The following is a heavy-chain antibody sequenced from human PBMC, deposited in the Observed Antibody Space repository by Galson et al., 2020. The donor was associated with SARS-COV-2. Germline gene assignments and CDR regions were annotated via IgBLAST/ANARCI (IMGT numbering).Heavy chain of an antibody. CDR3: ARWAGSSSNNWFDP. Sequence: GESLKISCAASGFTFSSYGMHWVRQAPGKGLEWVAVIWYDGSNKYYAASVKGRFTISRDNSKNTLYLQMNSLRAEDTAVYYCARWAGSSSNNWFDPWGQGTLVTVSS. V-gene: IGHV3-33*01. CDR1: GFTFSSYG. J-gene: IGHJ5*02. D-gene: IGHD6-13*01. CDR2: IWYDGSNK.